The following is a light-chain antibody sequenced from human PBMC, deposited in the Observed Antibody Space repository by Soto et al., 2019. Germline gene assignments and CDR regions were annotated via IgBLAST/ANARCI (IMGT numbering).Light chain of an antibody. CDR1: QSVNSN. J-gene: IGKJ5*01. Sequence: EIVLTQSPATLSLSPGERATLSFRASQSVNSNLAWYQQKPGQAPRLLIYDASSRATGMPDRSSGSGSGTDFTLTISSLALEDFAVYYCQQRSNWHQGITFGQGPRLEIK. V-gene: IGKV3-11*01. CDR3: QQRSNWHQGIT. CDR2: DAS.